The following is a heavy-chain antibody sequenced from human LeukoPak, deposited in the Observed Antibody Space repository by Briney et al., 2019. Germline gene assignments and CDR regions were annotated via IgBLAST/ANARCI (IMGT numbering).Heavy chain of an antibody. D-gene: IGHD3-22*01. Sequence: GGSLRLSCAASGFTFSNYAMSWVRQAPGKGLEWVAGISGTGGSTHYADSVKGRFTISRDNAKNSLYLQMNSLRAEDTAVYYCARGSTYYDSSGQVPFDYWGQGTLVTVSS. CDR2: ISGTGGST. CDR1: GFTFSNYA. CDR3: ARGSTYYDSSGQVPFDY. V-gene: IGHV3-23*01. J-gene: IGHJ4*02.